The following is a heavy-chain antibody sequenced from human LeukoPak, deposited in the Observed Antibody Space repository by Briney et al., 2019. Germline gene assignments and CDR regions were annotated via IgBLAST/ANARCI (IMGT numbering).Heavy chain of an antibody. Sequence: PGGSLRLSCAASGFTFSNYWMSWVRQAPGKGLEWLANINQDGSEMYYVDSMKGRFTISRDNGKNSLYLQINSLRADDTAVYYCARDQGSMIVVRTTNCYFDLWGRGTLVTVSS. CDR2: INQDGSEM. J-gene: IGHJ2*01. CDR1: GFTFSNYW. CDR3: ARDQGSMIVVRTTNCYFDL. D-gene: IGHD3-22*01. V-gene: IGHV3-7*01.